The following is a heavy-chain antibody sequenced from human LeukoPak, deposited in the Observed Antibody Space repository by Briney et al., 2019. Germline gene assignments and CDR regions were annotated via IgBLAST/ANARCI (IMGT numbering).Heavy chain of an antibody. V-gene: IGHV7-4-1*02. Sequence: ASVTVSCKASGYTFTSYAMNWVRQDPGQGLEWMGWINTNTGNPTYAQGFTGRFVFSLDTSVSTAYLQISSLKAEDTAVYYCARTSFSSSWYDWFDPWGQGTLVTVSS. J-gene: IGHJ5*02. D-gene: IGHD6-13*01. CDR3: ARTSFSSSWYDWFDP. CDR1: GYTFTSYA. CDR2: INTNTGNP.